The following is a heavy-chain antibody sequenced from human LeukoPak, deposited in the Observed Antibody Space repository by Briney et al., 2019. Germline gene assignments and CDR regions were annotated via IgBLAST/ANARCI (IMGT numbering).Heavy chain of an antibody. J-gene: IGHJ4*02. V-gene: IGHV4-59*01. CDR2: IYYSGST. CDR3: ARDQRGSTGTFDY. D-gene: IGHD1-14*01. CDR1: GGSISSYY. Sequence: SETLSLTCTVSGGSISSYYWSWIRQPPGKGLEWIGYIYYSGSTNYNPSLKSRVTISVDTSKNQFSLKLSSVTAADTAVYYRARDQRGSTGTFDYWGQGTLVTVSS.